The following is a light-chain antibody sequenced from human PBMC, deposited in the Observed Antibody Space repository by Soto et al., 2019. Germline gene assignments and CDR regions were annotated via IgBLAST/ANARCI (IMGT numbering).Light chain of an antibody. V-gene: IGLV2-11*01. J-gene: IGLJ3*02. CDR1: SRDVGGYNY. CDR2: DVT. Sequence: QSALTQPRSVSGSPGQSVTISCTGTSRDVGGYNYVSWYQQHPGKAPKLLIYDVTKRPSGVPDRFSASKSDNTASLTISGLQAEDEAEYYCCSYAGDNSWVFGGGTKLTVL. CDR3: CSYAGDNSWV.